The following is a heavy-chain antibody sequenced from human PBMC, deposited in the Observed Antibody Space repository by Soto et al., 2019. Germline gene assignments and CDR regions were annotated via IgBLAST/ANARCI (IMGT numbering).Heavy chain of an antibody. CDR1: GGSISSGDYY. CDR3: ARDYAGVQAGGFDY. D-gene: IGHD7-27*01. V-gene: IGHV4-30-4*01. Sequence: SETLSLTCTVSGGSISSGDYYWSWIRQPPGKSLEWIGYIYYSGSTYYNPSLKSRVTISVDTSKSQFSLKLSSVTAADTAVYYCARDYAGVQAGGFDYWGQGTLVTVSS. J-gene: IGHJ4*02. CDR2: IYYSGST.